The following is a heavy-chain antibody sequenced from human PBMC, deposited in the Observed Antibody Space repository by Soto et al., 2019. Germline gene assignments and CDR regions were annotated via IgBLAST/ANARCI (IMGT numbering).Heavy chain of an antibody. CDR3: ARDSDPYYYGSGSDL. V-gene: IGHV1-69*01. J-gene: IGHJ4*02. D-gene: IGHD3-10*01. Sequence: QVQLVQSGAEVKKPGSSVKVSCKASGGTFSSYAISWVRQAPGQGLEWMGGIIPIFGTANYAQKFQGRVTITADESTSTAYRELSSLRAEDTAVYYCARDSDPYYYGSGSDLWGQGTLVTVAS. CDR1: GGTFSSYA. CDR2: IIPIFGTA.